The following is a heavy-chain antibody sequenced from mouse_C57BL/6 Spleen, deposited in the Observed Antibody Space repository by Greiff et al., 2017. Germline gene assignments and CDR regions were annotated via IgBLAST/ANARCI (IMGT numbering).Heavy chain of an antibody. CDR3: ARHLKYGYFDY. CDR2: ISSGGSYT. CDR1: GFTFSSYG. J-gene: IGHJ2*01. D-gene: IGHD1-3*01. V-gene: IGHV5-6*01. Sequence: EVKLVESGGDLVKPGGSLKLSCAASGFTFSSYGMSWVRQTPDKRLEWVATISSGGSYTYYPDSVKGRFTISRDNAKNTLYLQMSSLKSEDTAMYYCARHLKYGYFDYWGQGTTRTVSS.